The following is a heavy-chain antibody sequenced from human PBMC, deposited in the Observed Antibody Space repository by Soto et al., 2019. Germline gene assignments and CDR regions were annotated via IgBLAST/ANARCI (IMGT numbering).Heavy chain of an antibody. CDR2: ISGSGGST. CDR1: GFTFSSNA. V-gene: IGHV3-23*01. Sequence: PGGSLRLSCAASGFTFSSNAMSWVRQAPGKGLEWVSAISGSGGSTYYADSVKGRFTISRDNSKNTLYLQMNSLRAEDTAVYYCAKPYSLFEPQYYYYGMDVWGQGTTVTVSS. J-gene: IGHJ6*02. CDR3: AKPYSLFEPQYYYYGMDV. D-gene: IGHD2-21*01.